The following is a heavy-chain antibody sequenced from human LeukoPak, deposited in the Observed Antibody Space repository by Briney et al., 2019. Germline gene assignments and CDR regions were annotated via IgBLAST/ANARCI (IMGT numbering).Heavy chain of an antibody. Sequence: GGSLRLSCVGSGFRFRDYYMSWIRQAPGKGLEWVSYISNGSVDKYYVDSVRGRFTISRDNAKKSMYLQMSGLRVEDTAVYYCARRDWVSGAVRAFDIWGQGTMVTVSS. D-gene: IGHD3-3*01. V-gene: IGHV3-11*04. CDR2: ISNGSVDK. CDR3: ARRDWVSGAVRAFDI. J-gene: IGHJ3*02. CDR1: GFRFRDYY.